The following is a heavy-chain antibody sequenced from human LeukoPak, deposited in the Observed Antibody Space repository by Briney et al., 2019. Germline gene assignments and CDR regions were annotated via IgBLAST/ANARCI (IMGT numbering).Heavy chain of an antibody. CDR1: GGSFSGYY. V-gene: IGHV4-34*01. J-gene: IGHJ4*02. CDR3: VRGRSGVGATSGRKKTSYFDY. Sequence: SETLSLTCAVYGGSFSGYYWSWIRQPPGKGLEWIGGINHSGSTNYNPSLKSRVTISVDTSKNQFSLKLSSVTAADTAVYYCVRGRSGVGATSGRKKTSYFDYWGQGTLVTVSS. CDR2: INHSGST. D-gene: IGHD1-26*01.